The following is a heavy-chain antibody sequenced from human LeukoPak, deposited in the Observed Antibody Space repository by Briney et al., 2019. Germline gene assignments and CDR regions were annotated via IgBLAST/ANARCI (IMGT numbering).Heavy chain of an antibody. V-gene: IGHV4-39*01. Sequence: KPSETLSLTCTVSGGSISSSSYYWGWIRQPPGKGLEWIGSIYYSGSTYYNPSLKSRVTISVDTSKNQFSLKLSSVTAADTAVYYCARRGSYYVWGQGTLVTVSS. J-gene: IGHJ4*02. CDR1: GGSISSSSYY. CDR2: IYYSGST. D-gene: IGHD1-26*01. CDR3: ARRGSYYV.